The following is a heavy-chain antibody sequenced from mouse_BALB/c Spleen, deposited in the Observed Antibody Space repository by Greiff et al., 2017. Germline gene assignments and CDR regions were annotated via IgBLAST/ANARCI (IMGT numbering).Heavy chain of an antibody. V-gene: IGHV5-12-1*01. D-gene: IGHD2-3*01. CDR1: GFAFSSYD. J-gene: IGHJ2*01. CDR3: ASLYDGY. Sequence: DVKLVESGGGLVKPGGSLKLSCAASGFAFSSYDMSWVRQTPEKRLEWVAYISSGGGSTYYPDTVKGRFTISRDNAKNTLYLQMSSLKSEDTAMYYCASLYDGYWGQGTTLTVSS. CDR2: ISSGGGST.